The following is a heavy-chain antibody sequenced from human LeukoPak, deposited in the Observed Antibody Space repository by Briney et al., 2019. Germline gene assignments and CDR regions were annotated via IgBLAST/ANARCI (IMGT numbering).Heavy chain of an antibody. Sequence: SETLSLTCTVSGGSISSYYWSWIRQPAGKGLEWIGRIYTSGSTNYNPSLESRVTMSVDTSKNQFSLKLSSVTAADTAVYYCAREQSAWSSSWNDYWGQGTLVTVSS. V-gene: IGHV4-4*07. D-gene: IGHD6-13*01. CDR1: GGSISSYY. CDR3: AREQSAWSSSWNDY. J-gene: IGHJ4*02. CDR2: IYTSGST.